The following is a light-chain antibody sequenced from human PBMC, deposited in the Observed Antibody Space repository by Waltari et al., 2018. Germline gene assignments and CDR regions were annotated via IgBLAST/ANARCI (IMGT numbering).Light chain of an antibody. J-gene: IGLJ1*01. CDR2: FDG. Sequence: SYVLTQPPSVSVAPGKTARITCGNNIGSKVVHWYQQKPGQAPVLLIYFDGDRPSGIPGRFSGSNSGDTATLTITRVEAGDEADYYCQVWDNDINYSVFGSGTKVTVL. V-gene: IGLV3-21*04. CDR3: QVWDNDINYSV. CDR1: NIGSKV.